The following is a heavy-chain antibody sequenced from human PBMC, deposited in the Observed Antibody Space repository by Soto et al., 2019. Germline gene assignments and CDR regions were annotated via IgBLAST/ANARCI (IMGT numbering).Heavy chain of an antibody. CDR2: INPNSGGT. CDR1: GYTFTGYY. CDR3: ARTQQLGPYYYYGMDV. J-gene: IGHJ6*02. Sequence: QVQLVQSGAEVKKPGASVKASCKASGYTFTGYYMHWVRQAPGQGLEWMGWINPNSGGTNYAQKFQGWVTMTRDTSISTAYMELSRLRSDDTAVYYCARTQQLGPYYYYGMDVWGQGTTVTVSS. D-gene: IGHD6-13*01. V-gene: IGHV1-2*04.